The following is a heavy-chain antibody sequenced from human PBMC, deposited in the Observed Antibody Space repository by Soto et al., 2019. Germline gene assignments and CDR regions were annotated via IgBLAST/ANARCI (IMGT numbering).Heavy chain of an antibody. Sequence: PSETLSLTCTVSGGSISSGDYYWSWIRQPPGKGLEWIGYIYYSGSTYYNPSLKSRVTISVDTSKNQFSLKLSSVTAADTAVYYCARAGDPFYSDYWGQGTLVTVSS. CDR2: IYYSGST. CDR3: ARAGDPFYSDY. J-gene: IGHJ4*02. V-gene: IGHV4-30-4*01. CDR1: GGSISSGDYY.